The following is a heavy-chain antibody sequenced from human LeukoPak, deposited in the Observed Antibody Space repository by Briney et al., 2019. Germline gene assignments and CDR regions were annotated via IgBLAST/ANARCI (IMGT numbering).Heavy chain of an antibody. D-gene: IGHD3-3*01. J-gene: IGHJ6*02. CDR1: GFIFSSSS. Sequence: QSGGSLRLSCAASGFIFSSSSMQWVRQAPGKGLDWVAAISSDGGNIQYADSVKGRFTISRDNSKNTLYLQMNSLRAEDTAVYYCARDKSYYDFWSGYSAADYYGMDVWGQGTTVTVSS. CDR3: ARDKSYYDFWSGYSAADYYGMDV. CDR2: ISSDGGNI. V-gene: IGHV3-30*04.